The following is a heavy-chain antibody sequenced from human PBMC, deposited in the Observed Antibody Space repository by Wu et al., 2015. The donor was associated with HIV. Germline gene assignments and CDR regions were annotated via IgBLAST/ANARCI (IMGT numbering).Heavy chain of an antibody. CDR1: GGVFTKYD. Sequence: QVQLVQSGAAVKKPGSSVKVSCKASGGVFTKYDINWVRQAPGQGLEWMGGIIPIFGTTNYAQKFQGRITLSTDESTITAYMELSSLRSEDTAVYYCARDLARDTMIRARPRYPMDVWGQGTTVTVSS. D-gene: IGHD3-10*01. V-gene: IGHV1-69*05. CDR2: IIPIFGTT. CDR3: ARDLARDTMIRARPRYPMDV. J-gene: IGHJ6*02.